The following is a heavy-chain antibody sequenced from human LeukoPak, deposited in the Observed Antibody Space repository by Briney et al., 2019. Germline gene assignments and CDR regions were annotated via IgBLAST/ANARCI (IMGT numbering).Heavy chain of an antibody. D-gene: IGHD4-17*01. CDR2: ITTSSTYI. CDR1: GFSFSTYN. J-gene: IGHJ4*02. CDR3: AREGYYGDYVIDY. V-gene: IGHV3-21*01. Sequence: PGGSLRLSCAASGFSFSTYNMNWVRQAPGKGLEWVSSITTSSTYIYYADSVKGRFTISRDNAKNSLYLQMNSLRAEDTAVYYCAREGYYGDYVIDYWGQGTLVTVSS.